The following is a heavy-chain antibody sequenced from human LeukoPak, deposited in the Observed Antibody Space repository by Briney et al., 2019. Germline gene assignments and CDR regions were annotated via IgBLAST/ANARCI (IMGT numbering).Heavy chain of an antibody. J-gene: IGHJ4*02. CDR2: ISTYNGNT. D-gene: IGHD2-2*01. Sequence: AASVKVSCKASGYTFTNYGISWVRQAPGQGLEWMGWISTYNGNTNYAQKLQGRVTMTTDTSTSTTYMELRSLRSDDTAVYYCALIPYCTTATCYYFDFWGQGTLVTVSS. V-gene: IGHV1-18*01. CDR3: ALIPYCTTATCYYFDF. CDR1: GYTFTNYG.